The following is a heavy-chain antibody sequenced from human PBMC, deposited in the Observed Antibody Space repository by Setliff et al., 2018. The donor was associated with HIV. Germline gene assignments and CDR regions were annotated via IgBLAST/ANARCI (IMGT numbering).Heavy chain of an antibody. Sequence: PSETLSLTCAVYGGSFSGYYWSWIRQPPGKGLEFIGEMNHRGVIKYLSSLKSRVTMAVDTSKKQFSLKLKSVTAADTAVYYCFLFYDDRSGFYWDWGQGTPVTVS. J-gene: IGHJ4*02. CDR1: GGSFSGYY. D-gene: IGHD3-22*01. CDR2: MNHRGVI. CDR3: FLFYDDRSGFYWD. V-gene: IGHV4-34*01.